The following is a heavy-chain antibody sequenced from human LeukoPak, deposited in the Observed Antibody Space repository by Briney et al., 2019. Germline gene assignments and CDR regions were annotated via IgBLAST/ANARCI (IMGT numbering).Heavy chain of an antibody. V-gene: IGHV3-53*01. CDR2: IYSGGGI. CDR1: GYSFTNYW. Sequence: GESLKISCKGSGYSFTNYWIGWVRQAPGKGLEWVSVIYSGGGIYYADSVKGRFTISRDNSKNTLYLQMNSLRAEDTAVYYCARELGSTNTYWGQGTLVTVSS. J-gene: IGHJ4*02. D-gene: IGHD7-27*01. CDR3: ARELGSTNTY.